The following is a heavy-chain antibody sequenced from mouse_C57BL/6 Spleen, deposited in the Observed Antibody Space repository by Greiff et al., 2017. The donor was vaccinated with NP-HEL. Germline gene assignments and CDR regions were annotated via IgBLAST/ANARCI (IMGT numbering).Heavy chain of an antibody. D-gene: IGHD2-12*01. CDR1: GYAFSSYW. CDR3: ARQTIARGYYAMDY. J-gene: IGHJ4*01. Sequence: QVQLKESGAELVKPGASVKISCKASGYAFSSYWMNWVKQRPGKGLEWIGQIYPGDGDTNYNGKFKGKATLTADKSSSTAYMQLSSLTSEDSAVYFCARQTIARGYYAMDYWGQGTSVTVSS. V-gene: IGHV1-80*01. CDR2: IYPGDGDT.